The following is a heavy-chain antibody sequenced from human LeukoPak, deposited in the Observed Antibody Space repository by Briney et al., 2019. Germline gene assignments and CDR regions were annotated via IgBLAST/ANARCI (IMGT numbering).Heavy chain of an antibody. CDR2: ISGSGGST. CDR3: AKSEGGYGGLNWFDP. J-gene: IGHJ5*02. Sequence: QTGGSLRLPCAASGFTFSSYGMSWVRQAPGKGLEWVSAISGSGGSTYYADSVKGRFTISRDNSKNTLYLQMNSLRAEDTAVYYCAKSEGGYGGLNWFDPWGQGTLVTVSS. CDR1: GFTFSSYG. D-gene: IGHD4-23*01. V-gene: IGHV3-23*01.